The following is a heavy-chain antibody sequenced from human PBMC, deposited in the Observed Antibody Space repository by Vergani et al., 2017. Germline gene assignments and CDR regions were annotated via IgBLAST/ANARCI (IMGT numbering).Heavy chain of an antibody. J-gene: IGHJ4*02. V-gene: IGHV3-30-3*01. CDR3: AREGLDDYGDY. CDR2: ISYDGSNK. Sequence: QVQLVESGGGLVKPGGSLRLSCAASGFTFSSYAMHWVRQAPGKGLEWVAVISYDGSNKYYADSVKGRFTISRDNSKNTLYLQMNSLRAEDTAVYYCAREGLDDYGDYWGQGTLVTVSS. CDR1: GFTFSSYA. D-gene: IGHD1-1*01.